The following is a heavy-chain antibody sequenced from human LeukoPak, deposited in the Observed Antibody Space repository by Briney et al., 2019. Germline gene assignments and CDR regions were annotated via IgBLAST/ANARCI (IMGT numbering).Heavy chain of an antibody. Sequence: PSETLSLTCTVSGGSIISYYWSWIRQPPGKGLEWIGYIYYSGSTNYNPSLKSRVTISVDTSKNQFSLKLSSVTAADTAVYYCARRIDYYDSSGQHRFFDYWGQGTLGTVSS. J-gene: IGHJ4*02. CDR2: IYYSGST. D-gene: IGHD3-22*01. CDR3: ARRIDYYDSSGQHRFFDY. CDR1: GGSIISYY. V-gene: IGHV4-59*08.